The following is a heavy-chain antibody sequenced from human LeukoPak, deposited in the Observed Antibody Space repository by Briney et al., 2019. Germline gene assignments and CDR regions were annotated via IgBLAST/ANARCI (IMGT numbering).Heavy chain of an antibody. CDR1: GYSFTSYW. J-gene: IGHJ3*02. V-gene: IGHV5-51*01. D-gene: IGHD3-22*01. CDR3: ARPLDYYDSSGYYGAFDI. CDR2: IYPGDSDT. Sequence: GESLKISCKGSGYSFTSYWIGWVRQMPGKDLEWMGIIYPGDSDTRYSPSFQGQVTISADKSISTAYLQWSSLKASDTAMYYCARPLDYYDSSGYYGAFDIWGQGTMVTVSS.